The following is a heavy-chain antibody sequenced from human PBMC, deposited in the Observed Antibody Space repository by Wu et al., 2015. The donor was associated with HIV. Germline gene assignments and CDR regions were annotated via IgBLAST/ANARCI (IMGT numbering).Heavy chain of an antibody. CDR1: GGSFSNYV. CDR3: ARGGSYY. D-gene: IGHD1-26*01. Sequence: QVQLVQSGAEVKKPGSSVKVSCKTSGGSFSNYVISWVRQAPGRGLEWMGGIIPIFATANYAQKFQGRVTITTDKSTSTAYMEVSSLRSEDTAVYYCARGGSYYWGQGTLVTVSS. CDR2: IIPIFATA. J-gene: IGHJ4*02. V-gene: IGHV1-69*05.